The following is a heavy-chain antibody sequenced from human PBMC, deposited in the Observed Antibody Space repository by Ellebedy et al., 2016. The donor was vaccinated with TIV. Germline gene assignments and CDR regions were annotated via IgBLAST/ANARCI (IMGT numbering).Heavy chain of an antibody. CDR1: GGSISSSSYY. CDR2: IYYSGST. J-gene: IGHJ4*02. D-gene: IGHD2-15*01. V-gene: IGHV4-39*07. CDR3: ARWYCGGGGCYSFYFDY. Sequence: GSLRLSCTVSGGSISSSSYYWGWIRQPPGKGLEWIGSIYYSGSTYYNLSLKSRVTISVDTSKNQFSLKLSSVTAADTAVYYCARWYCGGGGCYSFYFDYWGQGTLVTVSS.